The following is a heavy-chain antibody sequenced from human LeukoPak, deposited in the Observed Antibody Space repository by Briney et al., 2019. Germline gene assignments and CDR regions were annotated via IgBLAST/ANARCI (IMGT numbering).Heavy chain of an antibody. D-gene: IGHD6-13*01. J-gene: IGHJ6*02. CDR2: IYYSGST. CDR1: GRSISSYY. Sequence: SETLSLTCTVSGRSISSYYWSWIRQPPGKGLEWIGYIYYSGSTNYNPSLKSRVTISVDTSKNQFSLKLSSVAAADAAVYYCARGEAAATVLWDYYYGMDVCGQGTTVTVSS. V-gene: IGHV4-59*08. CDR3: ARGEAAATVLWDYYYGMDV.